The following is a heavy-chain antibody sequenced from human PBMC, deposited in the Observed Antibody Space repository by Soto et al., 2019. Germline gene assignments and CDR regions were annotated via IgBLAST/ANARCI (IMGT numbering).Heavy chain of an antibody. V-gene: IGHV4-4*02. CDR3: PRAPKVSGSSQTRPDF. CDR2: IFHSGNT. CDR1: GGSITGSDC. Sequence: PWETLSLTCVVSGGSITGSDCWTWVRQSPEKGLEWIGEIFHSGNTNYSPSLKSRVSISIDTSKKQFSLNLASVSAADTAVYYCPRAPKVSGSSQTRPDFWGQGTLVTVSS. D-gene: IGHD6-6*01. J-gene: IGHJ4*02.